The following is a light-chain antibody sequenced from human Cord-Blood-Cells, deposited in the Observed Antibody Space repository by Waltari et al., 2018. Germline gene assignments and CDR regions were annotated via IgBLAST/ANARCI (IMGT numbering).Light chain of an antibody. CDR1: QSISSY. CDR3: QQRYSTPLT. Sequence: DIQMTQSPSSLSASVGDRVTITGRASQSISSYLNWYQQKPGKATKLLIYAASSLQSGVPTRCSGMGAETDYTHTIISLQPEDFATYYCQQRYSTPLTFGGGTKVEIK. V-gene: IGKV1-39*01. J-gene: IGKJ4*01. CDR2: AAS.